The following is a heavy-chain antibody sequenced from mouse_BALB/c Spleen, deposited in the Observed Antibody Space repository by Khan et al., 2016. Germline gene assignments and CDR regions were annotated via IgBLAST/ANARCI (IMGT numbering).Heavy chain of an antibody. V-gene: IGHV5-17*02. CDR2: ISSGRSTI. Sequence: EVELVESGGGLVQPGGSRKLSCAASGFTFSSFGMHWVRQAPEKGLEWVAYISSGRSTIYYADTVKGRFTISRDNPKNTRFRQMTSLRSEDTAMYYCARSYGLLDYWGQGTTLTVSS. CDR3: ARSYGLLDY. CDR1: GFTFSSFG. J-gene: IGHJ2*01. D-gene: IGHD2-10*02.